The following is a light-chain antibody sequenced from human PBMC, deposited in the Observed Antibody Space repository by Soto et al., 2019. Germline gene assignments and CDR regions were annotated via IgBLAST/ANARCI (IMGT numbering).Light chain of an antibody. Sequence: IQLTQSPSSLSASVGDRVIITCRASQGIRSALAWYQQKPGKALKLLIYDASSLESGVPSRFSGSGFGTDFTLTISSLQPEDFATYYCQQFNSYPPWTFGQGTKVEIK. CDR1: QGIRSA. J-gene: IGKJ1*01. CDR3: QQFNSYPPWT. CDR2: DAS. V-gene: IGKV1-13*02.